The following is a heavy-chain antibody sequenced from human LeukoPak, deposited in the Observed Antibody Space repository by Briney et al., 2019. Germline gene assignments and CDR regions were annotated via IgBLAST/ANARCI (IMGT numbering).Heavy chain of an antibody. CDR2: ISSSSSYI. V-gene: IGHV3-21*01. CDR1: GFTFNSYS. J-gene: IGHJ5*02. CDR3: ARDSVAAAGTIWFDP. D-gene: IGHD6-13*01. Sequence: GGSLRLSCAASGFTFNSYSMNWVRQAPGKGLEWVSSISSSSSYIYYADSVKGRFTISRDNAKNSLYLQMNSLRAEDTAVYYCARDSVAAAGTIWFDPWGQGTLVTVSS.